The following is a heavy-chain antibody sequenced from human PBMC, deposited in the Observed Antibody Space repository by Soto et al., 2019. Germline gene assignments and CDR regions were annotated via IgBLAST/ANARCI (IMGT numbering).Heavy chain of an antibody. CDR2: ISYDGSNK. V-gene: IGHV3-30-3*01. J-gene: IGHJ4*02. Sequence: GGSLRLSCAASGFTFSSYAMHWVRQAPGKGLEWVAVISYDGSNKYYADSVKGRFTISRDNSKNTLYLQMNSLRAEDTAVYYCARLRATYAGTKEGYDYWGQGTLVTVSS. CDR3: ARLRATYAGTKEGYDY. D-gene: IGHD1-7*01. CDR1: GFTFSSYA.